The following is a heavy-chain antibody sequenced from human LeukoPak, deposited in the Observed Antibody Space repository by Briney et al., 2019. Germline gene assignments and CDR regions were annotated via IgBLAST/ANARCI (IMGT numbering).Heavy chain of an antibody. J-gene: IGHJ5*02. Sequence: GGSLRLSCAASGFTFSSYSMNWVRQAPGKGLEWVSYISSSSSTIYCADSVKGRFTISRDNAKNSLYLQMNSLRAEDTAVYYCARDTIFGVDPWGQGTLVTVSS. V-gene: IGHV3-48*01. D-gene: IGHD3-3*01. CDR2: ISSSSSTI. CDR3: ARDTIFGVDP. CDR1: GFTFSSYS.